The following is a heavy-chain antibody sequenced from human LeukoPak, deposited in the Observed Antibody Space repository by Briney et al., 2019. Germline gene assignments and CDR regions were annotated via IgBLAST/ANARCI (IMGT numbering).Heavy chain of an antibody. D-gene: IGHD3-9*01. Sequence: SETLSLTCTVSGGSISSYYWSWIRQPPGKGLEWIGYIYYSGSTYYNPSLKSRVTISVDTSKNQFSLKLSSVTAADTAVYYCARGGVNFDWLPFDYWGQGTLVTVS. J-gene: IGHJ4*02. V-gene: IGHV4-59*08. CDR2: IYYSGST. CDR1: GGSISSYY. CDR3: ARGGVNFDWLPFDY.